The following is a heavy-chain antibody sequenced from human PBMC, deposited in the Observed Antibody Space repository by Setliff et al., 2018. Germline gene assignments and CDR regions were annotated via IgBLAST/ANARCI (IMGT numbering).Heavy chain of an antibody. CDR1: GYTFTSYG. D-gene: IGHD3-9*01. V-gene: IGHV1-18*01. CDR3: ARGIRYYDILTGYQVPTSGFDY. Sequence: ASVKVSCKASGYTFTSYGFSWVRQAPGQGLEWMGWISVYNGKTKYAQKFQGRVTITADESTTTAYMELSSLRSEDTAVYYCARGIRYYDILTGYQVPTSGFDYWGQGTLVTVSS. CDR2: ISVYNGKT. J-gene: IGHJ4*02.